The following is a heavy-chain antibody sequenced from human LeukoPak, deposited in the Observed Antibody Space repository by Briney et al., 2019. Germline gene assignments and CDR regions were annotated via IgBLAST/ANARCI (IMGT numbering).Heavy chain of an antibody. CDR2: IYYSGRT. J-gene: IGHJ4*02. CDR3: ARVGSRWLRSFDY. CDR1: GGSISSYY. V-gene: IGHV4-59*12. D-gene: IGHD5-12*01. Sequence: PSETLSLTCSVSGGSISSYYWSWIRQPPGRGLEWIGYIYYSGRTSYNPSLKSRVTISVDTSKNQFSLKLSSVAAADTAVYYCARVGSRWLRSFDYWGQGTLVTVSS.